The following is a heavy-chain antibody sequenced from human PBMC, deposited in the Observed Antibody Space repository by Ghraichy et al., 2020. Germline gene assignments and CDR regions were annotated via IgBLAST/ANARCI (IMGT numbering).Heavy chain of an antibody. CDR3: AKDPLEIV. J-gene: IGHJ4*02. Sequence: GGSLRLSCAASGFSFATYAMNWVRQAPGKGLEWVSAISGDGFTIYYADSVRGRFTISRDNSQNTLFLQMNSLRADDTAVYYCAKDPLEIVWGQGTLVTVSA. V-gene: IGHV3-23*01. CDR2: ISGDGFTI. D-gene: IGHD5-24*01. CDR1: GFSFATYA.